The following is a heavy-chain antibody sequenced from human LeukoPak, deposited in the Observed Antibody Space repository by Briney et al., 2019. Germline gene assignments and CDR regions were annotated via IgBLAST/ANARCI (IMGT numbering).Heavy chain of an antibody. J-gene: IGHJ4*02. V-gene: IGHV3-48*02. CDR3: ARWFTSGRGFFDY. D-gene: IGHD6-19*01. CDR2: ISSSSTII. Sequence: GGSLRLSCAASGFTFSHYSMNWVRQAPGKGLEWVSYISSSSTIIYYADSVKGRFTISRDNAENSLYLQMNSLRDEDTAVHYCARWFTSGRGFFDYWGQGILVTVSS. CDR1: GFTFSHYS.